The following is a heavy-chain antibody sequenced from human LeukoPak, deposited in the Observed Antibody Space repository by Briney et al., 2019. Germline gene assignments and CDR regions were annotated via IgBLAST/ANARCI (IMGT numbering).Heavy chain of an antibody. V-gene: IGHV4-59*01. Sequence: SETLSLTCTVSGGSISSYYWSWIRQPPGKGLEWIGYIYYSGSTNYNPSLKSRVTISVDTSKNQFSLKLSSVTAADTAVYYCARVGSSWFFDYWGQGTLVTVSS. CDR3: ARVGSSWFFDY. D-gene: IGHD6-13*01. CDR1: GGSISSYY. J-gene: IGHJ4*02. CDR2: IYYSGST.